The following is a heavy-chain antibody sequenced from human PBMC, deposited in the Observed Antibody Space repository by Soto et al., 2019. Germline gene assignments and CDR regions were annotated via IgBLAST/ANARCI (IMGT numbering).Heavy chain of an antibody. CDR3: AKDRLRSGEYYYYMDV. V-gene: IGHV3-23*01. D-gene: IGHD4-17*01. Sequence: GGSLRLSCAASGFTFSSYAMSWVRQAPGKGLEWVSIISGSGGSSYYADSVKGRFTISRDNSENTIYLQMNSLRAEDTALYFCAKDRLRSGEYYYYMDVWGKGTTVTVSS. J-gene: IGHJ6*03. CDR1: GFTFSSYA. CDR2: ISGSGGSS.